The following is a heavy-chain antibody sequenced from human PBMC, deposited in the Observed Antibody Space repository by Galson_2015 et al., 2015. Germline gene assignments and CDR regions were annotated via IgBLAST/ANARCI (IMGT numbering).Heavy chain of an antibody. CDR1: GFTFDDYP. CDR2: ISWDGGST. Sequence: SLRLSCAASGFTFDDYPMHWVRQAPGKGLEWVSLISWDGGSTYYADSVKGRFTISRDNSKNTLYLQMNSLRAEDTAVYYCARDGAVAGTTIKGDWFDPWGQGTLVAVSS. D-gene: IGHD6-19*01. J-gene: IGHJ5*02. CDR3: ARDGAVAGTTIKGDWFDP. V-gene: IGHV3-43*01.